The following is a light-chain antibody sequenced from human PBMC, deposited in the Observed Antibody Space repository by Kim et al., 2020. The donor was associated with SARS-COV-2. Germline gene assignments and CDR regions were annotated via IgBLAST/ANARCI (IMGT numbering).Light chain of an antibody. CDR2: GKN. V-gene: IGLV3-19*01. Sequence: SSELTQDPAVSVALGQTVRITCQGDSLRSYYATWYQQKPGQAPILVIYGKNNRPSGIPDRFSGSSSGNTTSLTITGAQAEDEADYYCNSRANSGNPLYVF. J-gene: IGLJ1*01. CDR3: NSRANSGNPLYV. CDR1: SLRSYY.